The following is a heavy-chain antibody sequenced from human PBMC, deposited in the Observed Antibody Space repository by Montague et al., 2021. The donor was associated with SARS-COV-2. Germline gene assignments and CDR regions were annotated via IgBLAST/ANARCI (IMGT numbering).Heavy chain of an antibody. Sequence: SETLSLTCTVSGGSITVSRYNWVWIRQPPGQGLVWVVSVHYTGTTYYTAYLRSRLTISVDTSENQFYLKMTSVTASDTADYYCARHRANAGSFDIWGQGTMVTVSS. V-gene: IGHV4-39*01. D-gene: IGHD1-1*01. CDR1: GGSITVSRYN. CDR3: ARHRANAGSFDI. J-gene: IGHJ3*02. CDR2: VHYTGTT.